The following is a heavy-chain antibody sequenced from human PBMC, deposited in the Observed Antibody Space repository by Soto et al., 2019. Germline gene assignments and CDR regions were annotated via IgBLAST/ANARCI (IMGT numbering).Heavy chain of an antibody. CDR3: AHRPITFMARWFDP. CDR1: GFSLSTSGVA. D-gene: IGHD3-16*01. Sequence: QITLKESGPTLVKPAQTLTLTCTFSGFSLSTSGVAVGWLRQPPGKAPEWLALVYWDDDKRYSPSLKSRLTITKDTSKNQVVLTMTNMEPVDTATYYCAHRPITFMARWFDPWGQGIPVTVSS. V-gene: IGHV2-5*02. J-gene: IGHJ5*02. CDR2: VYWDDDK.